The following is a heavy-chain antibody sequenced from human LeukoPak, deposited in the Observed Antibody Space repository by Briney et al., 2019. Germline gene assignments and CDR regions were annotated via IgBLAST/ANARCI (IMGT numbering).Heavy chain of an antibody. J-gene: IGHJ4*02. D-gene: IGHD5-18*01. CDR2: IIPIFGTA. Sequence: ASVKVSCKASGYTFTGYYMHWVRQAPGQGLEWMGGIIPIFGTANYAQKFQGRVTITADESTSTAYMELSSLRSEDTAVYYCARSRHRGYSYGTFDYWGQGTLVTVSS. CDR3: ARSRHRGYSYGTFDY. CDR1: GYTFTGYY. V-gene: IGHV1-69*13.